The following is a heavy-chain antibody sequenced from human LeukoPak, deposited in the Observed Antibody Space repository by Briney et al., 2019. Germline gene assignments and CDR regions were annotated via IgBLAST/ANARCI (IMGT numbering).Heavy chain of an antibody. CDR3: TTVARYYYDPKADY. D-gene: IGHD3-22*01. Sequence: GGSLRLSCAASVFTFSNAWISWVRQPPGKGLEWVGRIKSKTDGGTTDYAAPVKGRFTISRDDSKITLYLQMISLKTEDTAVYYCTTVARYYYDPKADYWGQGTLVTVSS. J-gene: IGHJ4*02. CDR2: IKSKTDGGTT. CDR1: VFTFSNAW. V-gene: IGHV3-15*01.